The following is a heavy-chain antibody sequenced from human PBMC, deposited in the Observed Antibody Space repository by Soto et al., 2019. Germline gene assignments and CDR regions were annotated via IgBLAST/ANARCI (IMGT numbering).Heavy chain of an antibody. J-gene: IGHJ4*02. CDR2: IRQDGGEK. CDR1: GFTFSTYW. D-gene: IGHD6-19*01. V-gene: IGHV3-7*01. CDR3: VRDGSSDWHFDS. Sequence: EVQLVESGGGLVQPGGSLRLSCEASGFTFSTYWMSWVRQAPGKGLEWVANIRQDGGEKYLVDSVQGRFSITRDNAENSLYLQMNSLRGEDTAVYYCVRDGSSDWHFDSWGQGTLVTVSS.